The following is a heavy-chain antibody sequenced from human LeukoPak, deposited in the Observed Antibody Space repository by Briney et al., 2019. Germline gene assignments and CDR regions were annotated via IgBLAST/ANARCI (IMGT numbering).Heavy chain of an antibody. Sequence: SQTLSLTCAISGDSVSSNSAAWNWIRQSPSRGLEWLGGTYYRSKWYNDYAVSVKSRITINPDTSKNQFSLKLSSVTAADTAVYYCARGRSYYAHLDYWGQGTLVTVSS. J-gene: IGHJ4*02. CDR1: GDSVSSNSAA. CDR3: ARGRSYYAHLDY. D-gene: IGHD1-26*01. CDR2: TYYRSKWYN. V-gene: IGHV6-1*01.